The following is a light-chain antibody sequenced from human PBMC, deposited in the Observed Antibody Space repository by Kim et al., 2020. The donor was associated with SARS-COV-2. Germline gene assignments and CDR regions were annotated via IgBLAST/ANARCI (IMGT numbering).Light chain of an antibody. V-gene: IGKV1-5*01. CDR2: DAS. J-gene: IGKJ2*01. Sequence: ASVRARSPFTCRASQTISSLLAWYHQKPGKSPKLLIYDASTLECRVPSRFSGRGSGTEFTLTVISLQPDDFATYSCQQYDSYPYTFGQGTKLEF. CDR3: QQYDSYPYT. CDR1: QTISSL.